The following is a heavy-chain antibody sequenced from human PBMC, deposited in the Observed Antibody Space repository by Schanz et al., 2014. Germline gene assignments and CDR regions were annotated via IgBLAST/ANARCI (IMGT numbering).Heavy chain of an antibody. J-gene: IGHJ4*02. CDR1: GFTFSTFS. D-gene: IGHD1-1*01. V-gene: IGHV3-23*04. CDR3: AKKVPAYKPFDS. Sequence: EVQLVESGGDLVQPGGSLRLSCSASGFTFSTFSMHWVRQAPGKGLEWVSAMNESHSTIYYADSVRGRFTISSDSSKNTLYLQMNSLRAEDTAVYFCAKKVPAYKPFDSWGQGTLVTDSS. CDR2: MNESHSTI.